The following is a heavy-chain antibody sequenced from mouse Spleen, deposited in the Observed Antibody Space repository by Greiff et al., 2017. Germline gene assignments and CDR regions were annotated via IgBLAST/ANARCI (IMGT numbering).Heavy chain of an antibody. J-gene: IGHJ1*01. V-gene: IGHV3-8*02. D-gene: IGHD1-1*01. CDR3: ARLDGSSYWYFDV. CDR1: GDSITSGY. Sequence: EVHLVESGPSLVKPSQTLSLTCSVTGDSITSGYWNWIRKFPGNKLEYMGYISYSGSTYYNPSLKSRISITRDTSKNQDYLQLNSVTTEDTATYYCARLDGSSYWYFDVWGAGTTGTVSS. CDR2: ISYSGST.